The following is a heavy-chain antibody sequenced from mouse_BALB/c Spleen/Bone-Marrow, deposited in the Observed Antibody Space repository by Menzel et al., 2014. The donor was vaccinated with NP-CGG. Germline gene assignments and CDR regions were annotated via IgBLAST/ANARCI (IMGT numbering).Heavy chain of an antibody. V-gene: IGHV1-80*01. D-gene: IGHD3-3*01. J-gene: IGHJ2*01. CDR3: ARRGPGFDY. CDR2: IYPGDGDT. Sequence: VKLMESGAELVRPGPSVKISCKASGYAFSSYWMNWVKQRPGQGLEWIGQIYPGDGDTNYNGKFKGKATLTADKSSSTAYMQLSSLTSEDSAVYFCARRGPGFDYWGQGTTLTVSS. CDR1: GYAFSSYW.